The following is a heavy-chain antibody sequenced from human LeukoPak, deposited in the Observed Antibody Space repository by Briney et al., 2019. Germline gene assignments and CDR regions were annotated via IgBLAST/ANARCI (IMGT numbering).Heavy chain of an antibody. Sequence: GSLRLSCAASGFTFSSYAMSWVRQPPGKGLEWIASIYYSGDAYYNPTLKSRVTTSVDTSKSQFSLRLSSVTAADTAVYYCARHGNIVILPTTSKAFDVWGQGTMVTVSS. CDR1: GFTFSSYA. D-gene: IGHD2/OR15-2a*01. CDR2: IYYSGDA. J-gene: IGHJ3*01. V-gene: IGHV4-39*01. CDR3: ARHGNIVILPTTSKAFDV.